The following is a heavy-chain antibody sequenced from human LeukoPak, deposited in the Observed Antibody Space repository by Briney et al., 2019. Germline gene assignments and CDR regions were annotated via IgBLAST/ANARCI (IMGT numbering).Heavy chain of an antibody. CDR1: GGSISSYY. V-gene: IGHV4-59*08. J-gene: IGHJ2*01. D-gene: IGHD3-16*01. CDR3: ARLKLGAYFDL. CDR2: IYYSGST. Sequence: KPSETLSLTCTVSGGSISSYYWSWIRQPPGKGLEWIGYIYYSGSTNYNPSLKSRVTISVDTSKNQCSLRLTSVSAADTAVYYCARLKLGAYFDLWGRGTLVTVSS.